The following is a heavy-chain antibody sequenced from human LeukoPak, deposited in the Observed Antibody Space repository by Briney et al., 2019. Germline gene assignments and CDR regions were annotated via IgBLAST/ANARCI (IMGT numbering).Heavy chain of an antibody. CDR2: IYTSGST. CDR1: GGSISSGGYY. V-gene: IGHV4-61*02. CDR3: TRGGELMNY. J-gene: IGHJ4*02. D-gene: IGHD1-26*01. Sequence: KSSETLSLTCTVSGGSISSGGYYWSWIRQHPGKGLEWIGRIYTSGSTNYNPSLKSRVTISIDASKNQFSLRLSSVTAADTAVYYCTRGGELMNYWGQGTLVTVSS.